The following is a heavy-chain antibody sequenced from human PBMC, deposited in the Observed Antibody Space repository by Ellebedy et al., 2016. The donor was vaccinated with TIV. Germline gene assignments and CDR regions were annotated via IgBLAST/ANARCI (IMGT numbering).Heavy chain of an antibody. J-gene: IGHJ6*03. CDR2: ISSTSSYT. V-gene: IGHV3-21*01. CDR1: GFTFNNYT. CDR3: ARRYMDV. Sequence: GESLKISXAASGFTFNNYTMNWVRQAPGKGLEWVSSISSTSSYTYYADSVKGRFTISRDNAENSLYLQMNNLRAEDTAVYYCARRYMDVWGKGTTVTVSS.